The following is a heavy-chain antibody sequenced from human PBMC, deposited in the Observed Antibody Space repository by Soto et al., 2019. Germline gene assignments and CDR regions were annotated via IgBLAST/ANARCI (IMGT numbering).Heavy chain of an antibody. CDR3: ARSGDFWSGYDYWYFDL. J-gene: IGHJ2*01. CDR2: IYHSGST. D-gene: IGHD3-3*01. V-gene: IGHV4-4*02. CDR1: GGSISSSNW. Sequence: QVQLQESGPGLVKPSGTLSLTCAVSGGSISSSNWWSWVRQPPGKGLEWIGEIYHSGSTNYNPSLKSRVTISVDKSKNQFSLKMSSVTAADTAVYYCARSGDFWSGYDYWYFDLWGRGTLVTVSS.